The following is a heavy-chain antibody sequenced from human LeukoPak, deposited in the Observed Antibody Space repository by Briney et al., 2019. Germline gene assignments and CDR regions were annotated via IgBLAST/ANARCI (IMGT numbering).Heavy chain of an antibody. J-gene: IGHJ4*02. V-gene: IGHV1-46*01. D-gene: IGHD3-22*01. Sequence: GASVKVSCKASGYTFTSYYLHWVRQAPGQGLELMGIINPSGSSSSYAQKFQGRVTMTTDTSTITVYMELRSLRSEDTAQYYCARSMIVEGRYYFDYWGQGTLVTVSS. CDR3: ARSMIVEGRYYFDY. CDR2: INPSGSSS. CDR1: GYTFTSYY.